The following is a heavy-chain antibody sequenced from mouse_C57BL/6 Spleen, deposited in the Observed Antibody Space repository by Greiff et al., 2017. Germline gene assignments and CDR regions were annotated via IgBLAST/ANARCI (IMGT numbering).Heavy chain of an antibody. J-gene: IGHJ2*01. CDR3: ASYDYDPYYFDY. V-gene: IGHV1-64*01. Sequence: QVQLQQPGAELVKPGASVKLSCKASGYTFTSYWMHWVKQRPGQGLEWIGMIHPNSGSTNYNEKFKSKATLTVDKSSSTASMQLSSLTSEDSAVYFCASYDYDPYYFDYRGQRTTLPVS. CDR2: IHPNSGST. CDR1: GYTFTSYW. D-gene: IGHD2-4*01.